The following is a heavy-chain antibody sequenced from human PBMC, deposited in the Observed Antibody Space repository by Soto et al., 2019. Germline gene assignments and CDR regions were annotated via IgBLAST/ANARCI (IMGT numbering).Heavy chain of an antibody. CDR3: ARDGRYCSGGSCYSNYYYYMDV. V-gene: IGHV1-3*01. Sequence: ASVKVSCKASGYTFTSYAMHWVRQAPGQRLEWMGWINAGNGNTKYSQKLQGRVTMTRDTSASTAYMELRSLRSDDTAVYYCARDGRYCSGGSCYSNYYYYMDVWGKGTTVTVSS. D-gene: IGHD2-15*01. J-gene: IGHJ6*03. CDR2: INAGNGNT. CDR1: GYTFTSYA.